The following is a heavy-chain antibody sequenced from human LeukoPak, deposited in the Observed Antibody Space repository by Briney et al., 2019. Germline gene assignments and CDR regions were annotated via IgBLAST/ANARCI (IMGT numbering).Heavy chain of an antibody. V-gene: IGHV3-20*04. Sequence: GGSLRLSXAASGFTFDDYGMSWVRQAPGKGLEWVSGINWNGGSTGYADSVKGRFTISRDNAKNSLYLQTNSLRAEDTALYYCARDRGMSGTGVFDYWGQGTLVTVSS. CDR1: GFTFDDYG. J-gene: IGHJ4*02. D-gene: IGHD3-10*01. CDR2: INWNGGST. CDR3: ARDRGMSGTGVFDY.